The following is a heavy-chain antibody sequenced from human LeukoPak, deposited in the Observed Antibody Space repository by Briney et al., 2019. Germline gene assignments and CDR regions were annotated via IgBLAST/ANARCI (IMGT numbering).Heavy chain of an antibody. V-gene: IGHV3-66*02. J-gene: IGHJ6*03. CDR3: AGSRALSLYYYYYYMDV. CDR2: IYSGGST. Sequence: GGSLRLSCAASGFTVSSNYMSWVRQAPGKGLEWVSVIYSGGSTYYADSVKGRFTISRDNSKNTLYLQMNSLRAEDTAVYYCAGSRALSLYYYYYYMDVWGKGTTVTVSS. CDR1: GFTVSSNY.